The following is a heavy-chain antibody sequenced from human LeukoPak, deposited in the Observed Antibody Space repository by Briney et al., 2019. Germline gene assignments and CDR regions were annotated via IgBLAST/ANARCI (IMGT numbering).Heavy chain of an antibody. V-gene: IGHV3-21*01. J-gene: IGHJ4*02. Sequence: GGSLTLSCTASGFTFSSYSMNWVRHAPGKGLERVSSISSSTSYRYYADPAKGRFTISRDNAKNSLYLQMNSLRAEDTAVYYCARGYYYDSTAPDYWGQGTLGTVSS. D-gene: IGHD3-22*01. CDR1: GFTFSSYS. CDR3: ARGYYYDSTAPDY. CDR2: ISSSTSYR.